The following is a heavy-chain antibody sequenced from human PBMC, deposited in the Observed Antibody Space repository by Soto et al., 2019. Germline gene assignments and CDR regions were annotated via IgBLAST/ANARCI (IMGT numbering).Heavy chain of an antibody. CDR1: GFTFSSYW. Sequence: PGGSLRLSCAASGFTFSSYWMSWVRQAPGKGLEWVANIKQDGSEKYYVDSVKGRFTISRDNAKNSLYLQMNSLRAEDTAVYYCARDDWFGELSRMDYYGMDVWGQGTTVTVSS. V-gene: IGHV3-7*01. D-gene: IGHD3-10*01. CDR2: IKQDGSEK. CDR3: ARDDWFGELSRMDYYGMDV. J-gene: IGHJ6*02.